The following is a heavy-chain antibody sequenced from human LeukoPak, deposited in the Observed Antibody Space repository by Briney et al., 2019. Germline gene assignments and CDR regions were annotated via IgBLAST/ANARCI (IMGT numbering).Heavy chain of an antibody. CDR2: INHSGST. J-gene: IGHJ3*02. CDR3: ARDDSSGYHDDAFDI. V-gene: IGHV4-34*01. Sequence: PSETLSLTCAVYGGSFSGYYWSWIRQPPGKGLEWIGEINHSGSTNYNPSLKSRVTISVDTSKNQFSLKLSSVTAADTAVYYCARDDSSGYHDDAFDIWGQGTMVTVSS. D-gene: IGHD3-22*01. CDR1: GGSFSGYY.